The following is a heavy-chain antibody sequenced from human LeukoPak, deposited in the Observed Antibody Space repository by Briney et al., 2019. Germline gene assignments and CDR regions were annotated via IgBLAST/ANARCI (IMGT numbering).Heavy chain of an antibody. Sequence: SETLSLTCAVSDYSITNDYYWGWIRQPPGKGLEWIGGVYHSGTTFYSPSLKSRVTISVDTSKNQFSLRLCSVTAADTAVYYCARSLGYGDSRFDYWGEGTLVTVSS. CDR3: ARSLGYGDSRFDY. CDR2: VYHSGTT. CDR1: DYSITNDYY. J-gene: IGHJ4*02. D-gene: IGHD4-17*01. V-gene: IGHV4-38-2*01.